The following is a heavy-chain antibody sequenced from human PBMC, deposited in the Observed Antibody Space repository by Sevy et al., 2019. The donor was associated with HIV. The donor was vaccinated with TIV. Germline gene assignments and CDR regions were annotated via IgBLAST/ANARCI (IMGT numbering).Heavy chain of an antibody. CDR1: GYSISSGYY. CDR2: IYHNGST. D-gene: IGHD1-26*01. Sequence: SETLSLTCTVSGYSISSGYYWGWIRQPPGKGLEWIGSIYHNGSTYYNPSLKSRVTVSVDTSKNQFSLKLSSVTAADTAVYYCARDVGGSYYGLYYYCGMDVWGQGTTVTVSS. CDR3: ARDVGGSYYGLYYYCGMDV. J-gene: IGHJ6*02. V-gene: IGHV4-38-2*02.